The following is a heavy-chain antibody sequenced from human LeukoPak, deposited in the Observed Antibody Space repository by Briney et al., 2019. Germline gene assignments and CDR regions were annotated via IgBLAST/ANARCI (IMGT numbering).Heavy chain of an antibody. CDR2: IYYSDGST. CDR1: GGSISSSSYY. J-gene: IGHJ4*02. V-gene: IGHV4-39*07. D-gene: IGHD5-12*01. CDR3: ARDSGYNSFDY. Sequence: SETLSLTCTVSGGSISSSSYYWGWIRQPPGKGLEWIGSIYYSDGSTYYNPSLKSRVTISVDTSKNQFSLKLSSVTAADTAVYYCARDSGYNSFDYWGQGTLVTVSS.